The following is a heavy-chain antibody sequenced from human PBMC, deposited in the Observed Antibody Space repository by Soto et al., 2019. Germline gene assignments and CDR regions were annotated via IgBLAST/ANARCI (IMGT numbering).Heavy chain of an antibody. V-gene: IGHV1-2*02. CDR1: GYTFTAYY. CDR2: INPNSGGT. CDR3: ARLTVPLDIVVLPAASFDF. J-gene: IGHJ4*02. D-gene: IGHD2-2*01. Sequence: ASVKVSCKASGYTFTAYYIDWERQAPGQGLEWMGWINPNSGGTNYAQKFQGRVAMTRDTSISTAYMELSRLRSDDTAVYYCARLTVPLDIVVLPAASFDFWGQGALVTVSS.